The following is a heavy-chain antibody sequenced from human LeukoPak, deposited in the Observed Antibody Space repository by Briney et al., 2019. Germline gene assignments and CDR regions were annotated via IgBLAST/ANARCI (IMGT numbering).Heavy chain of an antibody. CDR1: GFPFIEYS. J-gene: IGHJ4*02. Sequence: GGPLRLSCTASGFPFIEYSMNWVRQAPGKGLEWISYIGIDSGNTKYADSVRGRFTISADKGKNSLYLQMNSLRVEDTAVYYCARDHNYAFDNWGQGTLVSVAS. V-gene: IGHV3-48*01. D-gene: IGHD1-1*01. CDR2: IGIDSGNT. CDR3: ARDHNYAFDN.